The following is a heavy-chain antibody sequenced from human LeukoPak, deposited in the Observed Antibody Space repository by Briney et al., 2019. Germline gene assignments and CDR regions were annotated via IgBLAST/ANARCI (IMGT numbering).Heavy chain of an antibody. Sequence: GGSLRLSCAASGFTFSSYWMHWVRQAPGKGLVCVSRITSDGSSTSYADSVRARFTISRDNAQNAVYLQMNSLRAEDTAVYYCARDLTGAVFDFWGQGTLVTVSS. CDR2: ITSDGSST. V-gene: IGHV3-74*01. J-gene: IGHJ4*02. CDR3: ARDLTGAVFDF. CDR1: GFTFSSYW. D-gene: IGHD1-26*01.